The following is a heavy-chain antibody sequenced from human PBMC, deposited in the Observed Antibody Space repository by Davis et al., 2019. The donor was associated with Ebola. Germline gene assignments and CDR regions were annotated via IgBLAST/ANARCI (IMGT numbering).Heavy chain of an antibody. J-gene: IGHJ6*02. CDR1: GGSMTTYF. CDR3: ARHRKQWLSFGMDV. CDR2: IYYTGSI. D-gene: IGHD6-19*01. Sequence: SETLSLTCTVSGGSMTTYFWSWIRQPPGKGLEWIGYIYYTGSINYNPSLERRLTMSISTSKRQFALRLSAVTAADTAVYYCARHRKQWLSFGMDVWGQGTTVTVSS. V-gene: IGHV4-59*08.